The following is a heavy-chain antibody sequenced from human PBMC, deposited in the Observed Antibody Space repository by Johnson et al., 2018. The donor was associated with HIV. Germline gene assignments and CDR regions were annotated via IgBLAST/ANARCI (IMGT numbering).Heavy chain of an antibody. J-gene: IGHJ3*02. CDR1: GFTFNDYS. CDR2: ISWNSDTI. V-gene: IGHV3-9*01. D-gene: IGHD1-26*01. Sequence: VQLVESGGGLVQPGTSLRLSCAASGFTFNDYSMHWVRQAPGKGLEWVSGISWNSDTIVYSDSVKGRFTISRANAKNSLYPQMNSLLTAYTALYYCAKGRSIEWERRSAFETWGQGTRVTVAS. CDR3: AKGRSIEWERRSAFET.